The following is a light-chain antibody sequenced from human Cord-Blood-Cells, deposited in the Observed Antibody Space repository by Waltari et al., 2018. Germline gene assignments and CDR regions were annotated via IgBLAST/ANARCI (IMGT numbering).Light chain of an antibody. Sequence: GDRVTITCRASQSISSWLAWYQQKPGKAPKLLIYKASSLESGVQSRFSGSGSGTEFTLTISSLQPDDFATYYCQQYNSYSYSFGQGTKLEIK. CDR3: QQYNSYSYS. CDR1: QSISSW. V-gene: IGKV1-5*03. J-gene: IGKJ2*03. CDR2: KAS.